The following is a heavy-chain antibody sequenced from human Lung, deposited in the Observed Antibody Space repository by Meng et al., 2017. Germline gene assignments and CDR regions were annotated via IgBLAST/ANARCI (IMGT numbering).Heavy chain of an antibody. V-gene: IGHV4-34*01. CDR3: ARGPTTMAHDFDY. J-gene: IGHJ4*02. CDR1: GGSFSDYY. D-gene: IGHD4-11*01. Sequence: QWGEGLLKPPATLSLTCVSSGGSFSDYYWSWIRQPPGKGLEWIGEINHSGSTNYNPSHESRATISVDTSQNNLSLKLSSVTAADSAVYYCARGPTTMAHDFDYWGQRTLVTVSS. CDR2: INHSGST.